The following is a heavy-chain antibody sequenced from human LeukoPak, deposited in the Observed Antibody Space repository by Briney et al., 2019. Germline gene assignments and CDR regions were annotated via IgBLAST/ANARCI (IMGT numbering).Heavy chain of an antibody. V-gene: IGHV6-1*01. D-gene: IGHD5-24*01. Sequence: SQTLSLTCAISGDSVSGNSTAYNWIRQSPSRGLEWLGRTFYSSKWYNDYAVSVKSRIIINPDTSKNQLSLQLKSVTPGDTAVYYCARGGQGDGYSADEAFDFWGQGTMVTVSS. CDR3: ARGGQGDGYSADEAFDF. CDR1: GDSVSGNSTA. J-gene: IGHJ3*01. CDR2: TFYSSKWYN.